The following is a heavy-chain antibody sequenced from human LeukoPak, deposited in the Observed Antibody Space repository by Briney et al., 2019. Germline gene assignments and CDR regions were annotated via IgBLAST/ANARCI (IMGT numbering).Heavy chain of an antibody. CDR3: ARVGSWGTYFDY. CDR2: IYTSGST. CDR1: GGSISSYY. Sequence: SETLSLTCTVSGGSISSYYWSWIRQPAGKGLEWIGRIYTSGSTNYNPSLKSRVTMSVDTSKNQLSLKLSSVTAADTAVYYCARVGSWGTYFDYWGQGTLVTVSS. D-gene: IGHD1-26*01. V-gene: IGHV4-4*07. J-gene: IGHJ4*02.